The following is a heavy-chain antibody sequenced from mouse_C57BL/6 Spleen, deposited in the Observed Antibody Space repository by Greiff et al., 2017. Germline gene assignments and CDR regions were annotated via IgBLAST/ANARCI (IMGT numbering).Heavy chain of an antibody. D-gene: IGHD2-4*01. J-gene: IGHJ2*01. CDR1: GFTFSDYY. V-gene: IGHV5-16*01. Sequence: EVQLVESEGGLVQPGSSMKLSCTASGFTFSDYYMAWVRQVPEKGLEWVAHINYDGSSTYYLDSLKGRFIISRDKAKNILYLQMSSLTSEDTATYYCARARGVYDYYFDYWGQGTTLTVSS. CDR2: INYDGSST. CDR3: ARARGVYDYYFDY.